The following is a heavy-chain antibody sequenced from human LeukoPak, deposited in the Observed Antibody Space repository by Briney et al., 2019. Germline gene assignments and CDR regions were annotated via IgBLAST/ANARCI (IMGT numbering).Heavy chain of an antibody. CDR1: GGTFSSYA. CDR3: ATGYYYGSGSYYNPPLGY. V-gene: IGHV1-69*06. D-gene: IGHD3-10*01. Sequence: SVRVSCKASGGTFSSYAISWVRQAPGQGLEWMGGIIPIFGTANYAQKFQGRVTMTEDTSTDTAYMELSSLRSEDTAVYYCATGYYYGSGSYYNPPLGYWGQGTLVTVSS. CDR2: IIPIFGTA. J-gene: IGHJ4*02.